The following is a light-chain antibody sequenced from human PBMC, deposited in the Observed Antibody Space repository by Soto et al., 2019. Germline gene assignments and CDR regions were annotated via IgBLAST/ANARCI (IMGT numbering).Light chain of an antibody. CDR1: SSDVGAYNY. V-gene: IGLV2-14*01. CDR3: SSYISSSTLV. CDR2: DVS. J-gene: IGLJ1*01. Sequence: QSVLTQPASVSGSPGQPITISCTGTSSDVGAYNYVSWYQQHPGKAPKLMIYDVSYRPSGVSNRFSGSKSGNTASLTIYGLQSEDEADYYCSSYISSSTLVFGTGTKVTVL.